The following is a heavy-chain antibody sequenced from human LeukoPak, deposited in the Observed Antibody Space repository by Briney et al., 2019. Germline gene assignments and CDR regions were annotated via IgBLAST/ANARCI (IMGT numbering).Heavy chain of an antibody. D-gene: IGHD5-18*01. Sequence: GGSLRLSCAASGFTFSSYGMHWVRQAPGKGLEWVAVIWYDGSNKYYADSVKGRFTISSDNSKNTLYLQMNSLRAEDTAVYYCARAHEYSYGSAPYYYYGMDVWGQGATVTVSS. J-gene: IGHJ6*02. V-gene: IGHV3-33*01. CDR3: ARAHEYSYGSAPYYYYGMDV. CDR2: IWYDGSNK. CDR1: GFTFSSYG.